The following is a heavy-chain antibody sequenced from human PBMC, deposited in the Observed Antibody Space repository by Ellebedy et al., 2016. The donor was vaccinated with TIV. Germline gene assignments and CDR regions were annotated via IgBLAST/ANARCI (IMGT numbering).Heavy chain of an antibody. V-gene: IGHV3-7*03. Sequence: PGGSLRLSCAASRFIFSGSWMTWVRQAPGKGLEWVANINQDGSDEYYVDSVKGRFTISRDNAKNSLYLQMNSLRAEDTAMYYCARDVAPVGQVTFDCWGQGTLVTVSS. D-gene: IGHD2-21*02. CDR3: ARDVAPVGQVTFDC. J-gene: IGHJ4*02. CDR1: RFIFSGSW. CDR2: INQDGSDE.